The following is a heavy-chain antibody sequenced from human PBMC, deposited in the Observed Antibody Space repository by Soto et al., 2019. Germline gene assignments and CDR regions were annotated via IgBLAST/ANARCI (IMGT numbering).Heavy chain of an antibody. D-gene: IGHD3-10*01. V-gene: IGHV4-59*08. CDR2: IYFNGST. CDR3: ARGRVGELFQPYYFDY. J-gene: IGHJ4*01. Sequence: QVQLQESGPGLVKPSETLSLTCTVSGDSIIPYYWSGIRQPPGKGLEWIGYIYFNGSTNYNPSLKSRVTISVDTSKNQFSLKLSSVTATDTAVYYCARGRVGELFQPYYFDYWGHGTLVPVFS. CDR1: GDSIIPYY.